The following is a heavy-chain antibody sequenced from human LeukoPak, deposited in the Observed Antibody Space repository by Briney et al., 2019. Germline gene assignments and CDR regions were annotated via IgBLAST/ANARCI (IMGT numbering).Heavy chain of an antibody. CDR3: AKDGYLAD. CDR1: GFTFDDYV. D-gene: IGHD1-26*01. V-gene: IGHV3-9*01. J-gene: IGHJ4*02. Sequence: PGGSLRLSCVASGFTFDDYVMHWVRQAPGKGLEWVSGISWNSGSIGYADSVKGRFTISRDNAKNSLYLQMNSLRAEDTAFYYCAKDGYLADWGQGTLVTVSS. CDR2: ISWNSGSI.